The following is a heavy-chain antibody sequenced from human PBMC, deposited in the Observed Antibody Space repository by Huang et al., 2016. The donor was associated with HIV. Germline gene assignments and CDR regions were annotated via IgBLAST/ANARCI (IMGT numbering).Heavy chain of an antibody. CDR1: GGSISSYY. Sequence: QVQLQESGPGLVKPSEILSLTCTVSGGSISSYYWSWIRQPPGKGLEWIGYIHYRGSTNYNPSLKSRVTTSVDTSKNQFFLKLSSVTAADTAVYYCARGGPYSRDYYYYGMDVWGQGTTVTVSS. V-gene: IGHV4-59*01. CDR2: IHYRGST. CDR3: ARGGPYSRDYYYYGMDV. D-gene: IGHD6-13*01. J-gene: IGHJ6*02.